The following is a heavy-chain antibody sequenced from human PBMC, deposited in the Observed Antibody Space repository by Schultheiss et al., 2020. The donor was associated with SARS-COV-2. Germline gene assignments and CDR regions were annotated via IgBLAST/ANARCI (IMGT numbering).Heavy chain of an antibody. J-gene: IGHJ4*02. CDR1: GFTFSDYY. D-gene: IGHD2-2*01. CDR3: AKGSVVVPAAPGLGDY. CDR2: ISGSGGST. Sequence: GGSLRLSCAASGFTFSDYYMSWIRQAPGKGLEWVSAISGSGGSTYYADSVKGRFTISRDNSKNTLYLQMNSLRAEDTAVYYCAKGSVVVPAAPGLGDYWGQGTLVTVSS. V-gene: IGHV3-23*01.